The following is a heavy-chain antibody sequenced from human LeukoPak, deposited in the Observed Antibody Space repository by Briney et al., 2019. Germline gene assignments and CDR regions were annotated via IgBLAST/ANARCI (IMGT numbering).Heavy chain of an antibody. Sequence: KASETLSLTCAVYGGPFSGYYWSWIRQPPGKGLEWIGEINHSGSTNYNPSLKSRVTISVDTSKNQFSLKLSSVTAADTAVYYCARGINYDYVWGSYRYTPFGYYFDYWGQGTLVTVSS. D-gene: IGHD3-16*02. V-gene: IGHV4-34*01. J-gene: IGHJ4*02. CDR2: INHSGST. CDR1: GGPFSGYY. CDR3: ARGINYDYVWGSYRYTPFGYYFDY.